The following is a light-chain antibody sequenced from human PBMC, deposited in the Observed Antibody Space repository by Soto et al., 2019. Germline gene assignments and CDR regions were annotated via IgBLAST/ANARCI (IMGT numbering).Light chain of an antibody. V-gene: IGKV3-11*01. J-gene: IGKJ4*01. CDR1: RRVGSE. Sequence: EIVLTQSPVTLSLSPGERATLSCRASRRVGSELAWYQQKPGQAPRLLIYDTSNRATGVPARFSGSGSGTDFTLTISSLEPEDVGGYYCLQRDNLLTFGGGTKVEIK. CDR3: LQRDNLLT. CDR2: DTS.